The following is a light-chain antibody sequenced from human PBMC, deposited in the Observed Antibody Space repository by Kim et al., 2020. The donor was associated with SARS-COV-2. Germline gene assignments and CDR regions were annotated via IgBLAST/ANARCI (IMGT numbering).Light chain of an antibody. J-gene: IGKJ4*01. CDR2: DAS. CDR3: QQRSDWPHLT. Sequence: EIVLTQSPGTLSLSPGERATLSCRASQSVRSSLAWYQQRPGQAPRLLIYDASNRATGIPARFSGSGSGTDFTLTISSLEPEDFAVYYCQQRSDWPHLTFGGGTKVDIK. V-gene: IGKV3-11*01. CDR1: QSVRSS.